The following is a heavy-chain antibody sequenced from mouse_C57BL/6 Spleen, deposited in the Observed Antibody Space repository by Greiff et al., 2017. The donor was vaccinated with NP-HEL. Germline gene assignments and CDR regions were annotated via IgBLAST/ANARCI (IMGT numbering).Heavy chain of an antibody. D-gene: IGHD3-2*02. CDR1: GYAFSSSW. Sequence: VQLQQSGPELVKPGASVKISCKASGYAFSSSWMNWVKQRPGKGLEWIGRIYPGDGDTNYNGKFKGKATLTADKSSSTAYMQLSSLTSEDSAVYFCARLTAQGRGYAMDYWGQGTSVTVSS. CDR2: IYPGDGDT. J-gene: IGHJ4*01. CDR3: ARLTAQGRGYAMDY. V-gene: IGHV1-82*01.